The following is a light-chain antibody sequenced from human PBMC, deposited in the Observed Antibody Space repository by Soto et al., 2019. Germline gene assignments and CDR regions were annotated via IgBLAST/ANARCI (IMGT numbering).Light chain of an antibody. CDR3: AGWDDSLNGPV. Sequence: QPVLTQPPSASGNPGQRVTISCSGSSSNIGRNTVNWYQQLPGTAPKLLIYSNNQRPSGVPDRFSGSKSGTSGSLAISGLQSEDEADYYCAGWDDSLNGPVFGGGTKLTVL. J-gene: IGLJ2*01. CDR1: SSNIGRNT. V-gene: IGLV1-44*01. CDR2: SNN.